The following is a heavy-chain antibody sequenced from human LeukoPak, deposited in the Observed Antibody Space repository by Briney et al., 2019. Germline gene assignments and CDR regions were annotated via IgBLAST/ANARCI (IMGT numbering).Heavy chain of an antibody. Sequence: PGRSLRLSCTASGFTFSSYAMHWVRQAPGKGLEWVAVISYDGSNKYYADSVKGRFTISRDNSKNTLYLQMNSLRAEDTAVYYCARDAKGVTYGFDYWGQGTLVTVSS. V-gene: IGHV3-30-3*01. CDR2: ISYDGSNK. J-gene: IGHJ4*02. D-gene: IGHD4-17*01. CDR1: GFTFSSYA. CDR3: ARDAKGVTYGFDY.